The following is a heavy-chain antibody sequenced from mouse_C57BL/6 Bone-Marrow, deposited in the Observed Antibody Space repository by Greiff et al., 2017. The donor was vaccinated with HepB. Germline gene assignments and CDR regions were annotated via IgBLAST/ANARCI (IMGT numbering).Heavy chain of an antibody. CDR3: ARLGTTVVGFDY. D-gene: IGHD1-1*01. CDR2: IHPNSGST. Sequence: VQLQRPGAELVKPGASVKLSCKASGYTFTSYWMHWVKQRPGQGLEWIGMIHPNSGSTNYNEKFKSKATLTVDKSSSTAYMQLSSLTSEDSAVYYCARLGTTVVGFDYWGQGTTLTVSS. CDR1: GYTFTSYW. V-gene: IGHV1-64*01. J-gene: IGHJ2*01.